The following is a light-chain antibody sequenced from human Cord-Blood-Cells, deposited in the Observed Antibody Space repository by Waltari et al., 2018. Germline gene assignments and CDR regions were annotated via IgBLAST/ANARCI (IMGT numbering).Light chain of an antibody. CDR2: DAS. CDR1: QSVSSY. CDR3: QQRSNWPIFT. J-gene: IGKJ3*01. V-gene: IGKV3-11*01. Sequence: EIVFTQSPATLSLYPGERATLSCRASQSVSSYLAWYQQKPGQAPRLLIYDASNRATGIPARFSGSGSGTDFTLTISSLEPEDFAVYYCQQRSNWPIFTFGPGTKVDIK.